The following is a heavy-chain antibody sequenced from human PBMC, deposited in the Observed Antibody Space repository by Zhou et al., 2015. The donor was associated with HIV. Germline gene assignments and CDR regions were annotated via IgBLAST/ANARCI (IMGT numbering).Heavy chain of an antibody. V-gene: IGHV1-69*01. CDR3: ASSGGDSGWSKYYYYYYGMDV. Sequence: QVQLVQSGAEVKKPGSSVKVSCKASGGTFSSYAISWVRQAPGQGLEWMGGIIPIFGTANYAQKFQGRVTITADESTSTAYMELSSLRSEDTAVYYCASSGGDSGWSKYYYYYYGMDVWGQGTTVTVSS. J-gene: IGHJ6*02. CDR1: GGTFSSYA. CDR2: IIPIFGTA. D-gene: IGHD6-19*01.